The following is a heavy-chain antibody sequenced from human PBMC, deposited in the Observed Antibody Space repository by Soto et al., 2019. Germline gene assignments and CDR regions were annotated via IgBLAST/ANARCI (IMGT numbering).Heavy chain of an antibody. J-gene: IGHJ6*02. Sequence: ASVKVSCKASGYTFTGYYMHWVRQAPGQGLEWMGWINPNSGGTNYAQKFQGWVTMTRDTSIGTAYMELSRLRSDDTAVYYCARVRGYSYGRYYYYYGMDVWGQGTTVTVAS. CDR3: ARVRGYSYGRYYYYYGMDV. V-gene: IGHV1-2*04. CDR1: GYTFTGYY. D-gene: IGHD5-18*01. CDR2: INPNSGGT.